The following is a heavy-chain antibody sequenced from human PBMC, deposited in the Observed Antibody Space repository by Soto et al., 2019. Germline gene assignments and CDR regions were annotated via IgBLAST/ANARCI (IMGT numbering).Heavy chain of an antibody. Sequence: QLQLQESGPGLVQPSETLSLTCTVSGGSISSSSYYWGWIRQPPGKGLEWIGSIYYSGSTYYNPSLKSRVTISVDTSKNQFSLKLSSVTAADTAVYYCARHKRRGWSDCSGGSCNAFDIWGQGTMVTVSS. CDR1: GGSISSSSYY. D-gene: IGHD2-15*01. CDR3: ARHKRRGWSDCSGGSCNAFDI. V-gene: IGHV4-39*01. J-gene: IGHJ3*02. CDR2: IYYSGST.